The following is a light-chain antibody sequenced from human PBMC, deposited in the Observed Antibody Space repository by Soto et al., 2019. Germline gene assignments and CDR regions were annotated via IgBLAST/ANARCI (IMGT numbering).Light chain of an antibody. V-gene: IGLV2-14*01. CDR3: SSYTSSSTPWV. Sequence: QSVLTQPAAVSGSPGQSITISCTGTSSDVGGYNYVSWYQQHPGKAPKLMIYEVSNRPSGVSNRFSGSKSGNTASLTISGLQAEDDADYYSSSYTSSSTPWVFGGGTKLTVL. CDR1: SSDVGGYNY. CDR2: EVS. J-gene: IGLJ3*02.